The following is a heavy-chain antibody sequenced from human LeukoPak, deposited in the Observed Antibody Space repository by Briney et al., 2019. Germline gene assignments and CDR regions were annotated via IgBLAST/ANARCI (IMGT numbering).Heavy chain of an antibody. CDR2: INPDGRST. V-gene: IGHV3-74*01. D-gene: IGHD3-3*01. Sequence: GGSLRLSCEASGLPFSSYWMHWVRQVPGKSLVWVSRINPDGRSTHYADSVKGRFTISRDNTKKTLHLQMNSLRAEDTAVYYCARDFYYDSFWGQGNLVTVSS. J-gene: IGHJ4*02. CDR3: ARDFYYDSF. CDR1: GLPFSSYW.